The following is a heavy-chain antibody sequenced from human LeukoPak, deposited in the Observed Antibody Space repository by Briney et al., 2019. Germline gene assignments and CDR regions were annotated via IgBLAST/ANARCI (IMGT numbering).Heavy chain of an antibody. V-gene: IGHV3-21*01. CDR1: GFTFSSYS. J-gene: IGHJ4*02. D-gene: IGHD1-26*01. CDR2: ISSSSSYI. Sequence: PGGSLRLSCAASGFTFSSYSMNWVRQAPGKGLEWVSSISSSSSYIYYADSVKGRFTISRDNAKNSLYLQMNSLRAEDTAVYYCARDLIVGATSLDYWGQGTLVTVSS. CDR3: ARDLIVGATSLDY.